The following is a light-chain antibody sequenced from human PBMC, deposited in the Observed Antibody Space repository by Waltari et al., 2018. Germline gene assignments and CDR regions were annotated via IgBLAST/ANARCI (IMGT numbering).Light chain of an antibody. CDR2: GTS. CDR1: QSVTSNS. Sequence: EIVLTQSPGTLSLSPGERATLSCRASQSVTSNSLTWYQQKLGQAPRLLIYGTSSRAPAIPDRFSGSGSGTDFTLTISRLEPEDVAVYYCQQYDGEVVTFGGGTKVEI. V-gene: IGKV3-20*01. CDR3: QQYDGEVVT. J-gene: IGKJ4*01.